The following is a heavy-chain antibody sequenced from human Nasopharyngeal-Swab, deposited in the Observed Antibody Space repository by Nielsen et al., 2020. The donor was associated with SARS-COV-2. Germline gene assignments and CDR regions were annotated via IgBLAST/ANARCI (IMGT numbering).Heavy chain of an antibody. V-gene: IGHV1-2*06. CDR3: AREGADL. CDR1: GYTFYAYD. J-gene: IGHJ4*02. Sequence: ASVKVSCKPSGYTFYAYDIHWVRQAPGQGLEWMGRINPNNGGTNYAQRFQGRVTMTWDTSISTAYMEVTRLTSDDTAMYYCAREGADLWGQGTLVTVSS. D-gene: IGHD3-16*01. CDR2: INPNNGGT.